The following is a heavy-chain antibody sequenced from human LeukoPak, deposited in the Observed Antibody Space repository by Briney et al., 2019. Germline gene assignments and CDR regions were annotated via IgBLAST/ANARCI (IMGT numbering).Heavy chain of an antibody. V-gene: IGHV4-30-4*01. D-gene: IGHD3-16*01. CDR1: GGSISSGDYY. CDR3: ARGPDVMITFGALDY. CDR2: IYYSGST. Sequence: SETLSLTCTVSGGSISSGDYYWSWIRQPPGKGLEWVGYIYYSGSTYYNPSLKSRITISVNTSKNQFFLRLSSVTAADTAVYYCARGPDVMITFGALDYWGQGTLVTVSS. J-gene: IGHJ4*02.